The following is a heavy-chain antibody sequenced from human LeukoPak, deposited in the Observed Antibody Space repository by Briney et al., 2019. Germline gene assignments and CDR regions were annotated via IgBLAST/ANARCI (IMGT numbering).Heavy chain of an antibody. CDR1: GGSTSGGNYY. Sequence: PSETLSLTCIVSGGSTSGGNYYWGWIRQPPGKGLEWIGSIYYSGSTYYNPSLKSRVTISVDTSKNQFSLKLSSVTAADTAVYYCARLYYYGSGSYNWGQGTLVTVSS. CDR3: ARLYYYGSGSYN. V-gene: IGHV4-39*01. J-gene: IGHJ4*02. D-gene: IGHD3-10*01. CDR2: IYYSGST.